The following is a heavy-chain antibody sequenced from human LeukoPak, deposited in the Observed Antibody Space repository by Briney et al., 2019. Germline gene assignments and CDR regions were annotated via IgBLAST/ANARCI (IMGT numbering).Heavy chain of an antibody. Sequence: GGSLRLSCAASGFTFSSYAMSWVRQAPGKGLEWVSAISGSGGSTYYADSVKGRFTISRDNSKNTLYLQMNSLRAEDTAVYYCARRDFYGSGRPFDYWGQGTLVTVSS. V-gene: IGHV3-23*01. D-gene: IGHD3-10*01. CDR2: ISGSGGST. CDR3: ARRDFYGSGRPFDY. J-gene: IGHJ4*02. CDR1: GFTFSSYA.